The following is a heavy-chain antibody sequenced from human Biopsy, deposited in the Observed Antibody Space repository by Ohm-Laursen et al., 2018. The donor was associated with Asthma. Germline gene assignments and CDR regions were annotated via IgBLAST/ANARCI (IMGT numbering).Heavy chain of an antibody. CDR3: VRDGTDDAFDI. CDR2: ISKDASTQ. D-gene: IGHD1-1*01. J-gene: IGHJ3*02. V-gene: IGHV3-30*01. Sequence: LSLTCAASGFSFSNFAIHWVRQAPGKGLEWVGVISKDASTQDYADSVKGRFTMARDNSKNTLDLRMNSLREEDTAVYYCVRDGTDDAFDIWGQGTVVSVSS. CDR1: GFSFSNFA.